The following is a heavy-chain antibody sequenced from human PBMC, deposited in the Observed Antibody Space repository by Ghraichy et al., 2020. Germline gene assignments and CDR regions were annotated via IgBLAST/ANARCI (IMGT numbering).Heavy chain of an antibody. CDR3: ASGDSLLEY. CDR2: ISYDGSSK. D-gene: IGHD6-13*01. CDR1: GFTFSNYG. V-gene: IGHV3-30*03. Sequence: GGSLRLSCAGSGFTFSNYGIQWVRQAPGKGLEWVAIISYDGSSKSCADSVKGRCTISRDNSKNTVYLQMDSLRAEDTAVYYCASGDSLLEYWGQGTLVTVSP. J-gene: IGHJ4*02.